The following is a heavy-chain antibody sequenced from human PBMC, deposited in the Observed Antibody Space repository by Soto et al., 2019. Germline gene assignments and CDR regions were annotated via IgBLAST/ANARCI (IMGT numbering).Heavy chain of an antibody. J-gene: IGHJ4*02. CDR2: IFPHDSDT. CDR3: ARPGVKQQLVPFDY. D-gene: IGHD6-13*01. CDR1: GYTFTIYW. V-gene: IGHV5-51*01. Sequence: PGESLKISCKASGYTFTIYWIAWVRQMPGKGLEWMGIIFPHDSDTRYSPSFQGQVTISVDKSISTAYLQWSSLKASDTAMYYCARPGVKQQLVPFDYWGQGTLVTVSS.